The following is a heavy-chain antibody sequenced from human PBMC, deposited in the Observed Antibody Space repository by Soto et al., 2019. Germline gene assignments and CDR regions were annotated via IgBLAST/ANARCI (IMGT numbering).Heavy chain of an antibody. Sequence: GGSLRLSCAASGFTFSSYGMHWVRQAPGKGLELVAGISYDGSNKYYADSVKGRFTISRDNSKNTLYLQMNSLSAEDTAVYCCAKALKPLDYYYYYVDDWGKGTTVTVSS. CDR2: ISYDGSNK. J-gene: IGHJ6*03. CDR3: AKALKPLDYYYYYVDD. CDR1: GFTFSSYG. V-gene: IGHV3-30*18.